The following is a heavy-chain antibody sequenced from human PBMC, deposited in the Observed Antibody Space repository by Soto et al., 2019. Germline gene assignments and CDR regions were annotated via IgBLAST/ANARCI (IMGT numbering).Heavy chain of an antibody. CDR1: GGSISSDGYY. D-gene: IGHD5-18*01. V-gene: IGHV4-31*03. CDR2: ISCSGST. Sequence: SETLSLTCTVSGGSISSDGYYWSWIRQHPGKGLESLGYISCSGSTYYHPQLKSRVTISVDTSKKQFSLKLSSVTAADTAVYYCARDDTGAPDDFDIWGQGTLVTVSS. J-gene: IGHJ4*03. CDR3: ARDDTGAPDDFDI.